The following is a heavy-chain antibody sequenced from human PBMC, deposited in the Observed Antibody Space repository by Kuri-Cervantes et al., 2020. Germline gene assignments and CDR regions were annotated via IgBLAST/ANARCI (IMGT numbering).Heavy chain of an antibody. D-gene: IGHD3-22*01. CDR2: IYTSGST. Sequence: SETLSLTCTVSGGSISSYYWSWIRQPAGKGLEWIGRIYTSGSTNYNPSLKSRVTISVDKSKNQFSLKLSSVTAADTAVYYCATTADSSGYYLNFDYWGQGTLVTVSS. J-gene: IGHJ4*02. CDR1: GGSISSYY. CDR3: ATTADSSGYYLNFDY. V-gene: IGHV4-4*07.